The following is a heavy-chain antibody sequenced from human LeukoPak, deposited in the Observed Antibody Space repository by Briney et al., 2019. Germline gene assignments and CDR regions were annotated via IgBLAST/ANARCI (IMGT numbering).Heavy chain of an antibody. V-gene: IGHV3-30*04. Sequence: PGRSLRLSCAASGFTFSSYAMHWVRQAPGKGLEWVAVISYDGSNKYYADSVKGRFTISRDNSKNTLYLQMNSLRAEDTAVYYCARESSMIVEKYYFDYWGQGTLVTASS. J-gene: IGHJ4*02. CDR1: GFTFSSYA. CDR3: ARESSMIVEKYYFDY. CDR2: ISYDGSNK. D-gene: IGHD3-22*01.